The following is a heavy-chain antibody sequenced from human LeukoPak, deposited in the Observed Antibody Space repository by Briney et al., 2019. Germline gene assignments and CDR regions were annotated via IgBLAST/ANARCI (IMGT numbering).Heavy chain of an antibody. CDR3: ATAGHPGYDFWGGFAFYFDR. D-gene: IGHD3-3*01. CDR1: ELTFSRYS. J-gene: IGHJ4*02. V-gene: IGHV3-48*01. Sequence: GGSLRLSCAASELTFSRYSMNWVRQAPGKGLEWVSYISSSGNSIYYADSVKGRFTISRDNAKNSLYLQMDTLRAEDTALYFCATAGHPGYDFWGGFAFYFDRWGQGALVTVSS. CDR2: ISSSGNSI.